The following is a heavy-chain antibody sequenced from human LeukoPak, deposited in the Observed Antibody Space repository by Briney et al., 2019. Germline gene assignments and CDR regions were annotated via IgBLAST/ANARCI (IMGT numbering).Heavy chain of an antibody. J-gene: IGHJ4*02. CDR1: GYTFTSNY. D-gene: IGHD3-10*01. V-gene: IGHV1-46*01. CDR3: ARGTTMVRGVIDY. CDR2: ISPSGGST. Sequence: ASVKVSCKAFGYTFTSNYMHWVRQAPGQGPEWMGVISPSGGSTTYAQKFQGRVTLTRDTSISTAYMELSRLRSDDTAVYYCARGTTMVRGVIDYWGQGTLVTVSS.